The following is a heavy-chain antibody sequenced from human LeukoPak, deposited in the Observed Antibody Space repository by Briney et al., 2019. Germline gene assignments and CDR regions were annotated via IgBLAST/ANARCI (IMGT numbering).Heavy chain of an antibody. D-gene: IGHD3-3*01. CDR3: ARAVQRNYYDFWSGYHY. V-gene: IGHV1-18*01. CDR1: GYTFTSYG. Sequence: ASVKVSCKASGYTFTSYGISWVRQAPGQGLEWMGWISAYNGNTNYAQKLQGRVTMTTDTSTSTAYMELRSLRSDDTAVYYCARAVQRNYYDFWSGYHYWGQGTLVTISS. CDR2: ISAYNGNT. J-gene: IGHJ4*02.